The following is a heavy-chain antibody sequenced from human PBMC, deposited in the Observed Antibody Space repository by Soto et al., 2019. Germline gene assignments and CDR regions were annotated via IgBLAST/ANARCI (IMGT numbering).Heavy chain of an antibody. CDR1: GFTFSSYG. D-gene: IGHD2-2*01. CDR2: ISYDGSNK. Sequence: GSLRLSCAASGFTFSSYGMHWVRQAPGKGLEWVAVISYDGSNKYYADSVKGRFTLSRDNSKNTLYLQMNSLRAEDTAVYYCAKAHCSSTSCYPQYYYYYGMDVWGQGTTVTVSS. CDR3: AKAHCSSTSCYPQYYYYYGMDV. V-gene: IGHV3-30*18. J-gene: IGHJ6*02.